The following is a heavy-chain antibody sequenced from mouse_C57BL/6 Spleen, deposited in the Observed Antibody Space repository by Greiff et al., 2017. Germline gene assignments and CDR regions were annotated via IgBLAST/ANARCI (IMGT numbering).Heavy chain of an antibody. CDR1: GYTFTSYW. J-gene: IGHJ2*01. Sequence: QVQLQQPGAELVMPGASVKLSCKASGYTFTSYWMHWVKQRPGQGLEWIGEIDPSDSYTNYNQKFKGKSTLTVDKSSSTAYMQLSSLTAEDSAVYCRARGGTTVGASHFDFWGQSTTLTVSS. CDR3: ARGGTTVGASHFDF. V-gene: IGHV1-69*01. CDR2: IDPSDSYT. D-gene: IGHD1-1*01.